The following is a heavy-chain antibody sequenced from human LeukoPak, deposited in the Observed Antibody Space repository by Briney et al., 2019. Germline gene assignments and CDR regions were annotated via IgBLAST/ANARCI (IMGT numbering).Heavy chain of an antibody. V-gene: IGHV3-30*14. CDR2: ISYDGSNK. CDR3: ARAREYLAIDY. D-gene: IGHD2/OR15-2a*01. Sequence: PGRSLRLSCAASGFTFSSYAMHWVRQAPGKGLERVAVISYDGSNKYYADSVKGRFTISRDNSKNTLYLQMNSLRPEDTAVYYCARAREYLAIDYWGQGTLVTVSS. CDR1: GFTFSSYA. J-gene: IGHJ4*02.